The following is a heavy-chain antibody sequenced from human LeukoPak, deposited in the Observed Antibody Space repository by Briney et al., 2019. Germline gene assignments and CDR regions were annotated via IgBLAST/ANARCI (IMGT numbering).Heavy chain of an antibody. D-gene: IGHD4-17*01. CDR1: GGSISSGSYY. Sequence: SQTLSLTCTVSGGSISSGSYYWSWIRQPAGKGLEWIGRIYTSGSTNYNPSLKSRVTISVDTSKNQFSLKLSSVTAADTAVYYCARETTNYYYYMDVWGKGTTVTVSS. J-gene: IGHJ6*03. CDR2: IYTSGST. V-gene: IGHV4-61*02. CDR3: ARETTNYYYYMDV.